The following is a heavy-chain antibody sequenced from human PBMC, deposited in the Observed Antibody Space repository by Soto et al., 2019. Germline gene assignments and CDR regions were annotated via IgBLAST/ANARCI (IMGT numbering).Heavy chain of an antibody. Sequence: QVQLVQSGAEVKKPGSSVTVSCKTSGGTFSKDAINWVRQAPGQGLEWMGLLIPVFGSPIYAQKFQGRIRMTAGESTSTAFLDLSSLRSEDTAVYYCTRVWGYTFEPGKTRYYAMDVWGQGTTVSVSS. CDR3: TRVWGYTFEPGKTRYYAMDV. D-gene: IGHD5-18*01. CDR1: GGTFSKDA. V-gene: IGHV1-69*01. J-gene: IGHJ6*02. CDR2: LIPVFGSP.